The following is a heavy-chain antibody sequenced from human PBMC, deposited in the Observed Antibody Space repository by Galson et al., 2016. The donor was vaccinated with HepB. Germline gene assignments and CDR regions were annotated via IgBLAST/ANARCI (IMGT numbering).Heavy chain of an antibody. CDR2: ISRSSSYI. J-gene: IGHJ5*02. V-gene: IGHV3-11*06. CDR1: GFTFSDYC. CDR3: AREGRGAYSNTIDP. D-gene: IGHD3-16*01. Sequence: SLRLSCAASGFTFSDYCMSWIRQAPGKGLEWISYISRSSSYIIYADSVKGRFTISRDDAKNSLYLQMNSLRAEDTAVYYCAREGRGAYSNTIDPWGQGTLVTVSS.